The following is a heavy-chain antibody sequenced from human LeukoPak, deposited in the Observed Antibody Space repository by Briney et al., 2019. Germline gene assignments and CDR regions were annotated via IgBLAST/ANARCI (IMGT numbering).Heavy chain of an antibody. CDR3: ARSPYYGSGSYQYNWFDP. Sequence: ASVKVSCKASGYTFTGYYMHWVRQAPGQGLEWMGWINPNSGGTNYAQKFQGWVTMTRDTSISTAYMELSRLRSDDTAVYYCARSPYYGSGSYQYNWFDPWGQGTLVTVSS. J-gene: IGHJ5*02. V-gene: IGHV1-2*04. D-gene: IGHD3-10*01. CDR1: GYTFTGYY. CDR2: INPNSGGT.